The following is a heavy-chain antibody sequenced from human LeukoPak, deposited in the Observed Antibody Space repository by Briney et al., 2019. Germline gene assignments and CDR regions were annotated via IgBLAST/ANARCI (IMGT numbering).Heavy chain of an antibody. CDR1: GYTFTGYY. V-gene: IGHV1-2*02. D-gene: IGHD6-13*01. CDR3: ARDPRIAATGDDNWFDP. CDR2: INPNSGGT. J-gene: IGHJ5*02. Sequence: GASVKVSCKASGYTFTGYYMHWVRQAPGQGLEWMGWINPNSGGTNYAQKFQGRVTMTRDTSISTVYMELTRLRSDDTAVYYCARDPRIAATGDDNWFDPWGQGTLVTVSS.